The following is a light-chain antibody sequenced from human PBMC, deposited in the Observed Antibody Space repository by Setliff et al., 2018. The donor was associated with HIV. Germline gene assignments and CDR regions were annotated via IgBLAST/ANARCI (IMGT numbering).Light chain of an antibody. J-gene: IGLJ3*02. CDR3: CSYAGKFTWV. CDR1: SSDVGDYNH. V-gene: IGLV2-11*01. CDR2: DAN. Sequence: SVLTQPASVSGSPGQSITISCTGTSSDVGDYNHVSWYQQHPGKAPKLIIYDANKRPSGVPDRFSASKSGNTASLTISGLQAEDEADYYCSYAGKFTWVLGGGTKVTVL.